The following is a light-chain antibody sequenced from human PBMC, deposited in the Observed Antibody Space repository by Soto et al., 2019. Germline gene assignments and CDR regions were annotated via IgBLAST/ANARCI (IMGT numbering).Light chain of an antibody. CDR2: GAS. CDR3: QQSYTTPWT. Sequence: DIQITQSPSSLSASVVDKVTITCRASQSISNYLNWYQQKPGKAPKFLIYGASSLQSGVPSRFSGSGSGTDFTLTISSLQPEDFATYNCQQSYTTPWTFGQGTKVDIK. CDR1: QSISNY. J-gene: IGKJ1*01. V-gene: IGKV1-39*01.